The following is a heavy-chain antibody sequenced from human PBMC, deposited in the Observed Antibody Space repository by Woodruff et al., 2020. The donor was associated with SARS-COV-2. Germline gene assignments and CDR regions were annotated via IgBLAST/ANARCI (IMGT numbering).Heavy chain of an antibody. V-gene: IGHV3-49*02. Sequence: EYAASVKGRFTISRDDSKSIAYLQMNSLKTEDTAVYYCTRDALAYYYDSSGYRFDYWGQGTLVTV. CDR3: TRDALAYYYDSSGYRFDY. J-gene: IGHJ4*02. D-gene: IGHD3-22*01.